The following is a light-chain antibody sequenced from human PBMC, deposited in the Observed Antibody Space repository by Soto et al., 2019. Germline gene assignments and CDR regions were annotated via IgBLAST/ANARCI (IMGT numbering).Light chain of an antibody. Sequence: EIVLTQSPGTLSLSPGERATLSCRASQSVSSSYLAWYQQKPGQAPRLLIYGASTRDTGIPDRFSGSGSGTDFTLTIGRLEPEDFAVYYCQQYGSSPTFGQGTKVEIK. J-gene: IGKJ1*01. CDR1: QSVSSSY. CDR3: QQYGSSPT. V-gene: IGKV3-20*01. CDR2: GAS.